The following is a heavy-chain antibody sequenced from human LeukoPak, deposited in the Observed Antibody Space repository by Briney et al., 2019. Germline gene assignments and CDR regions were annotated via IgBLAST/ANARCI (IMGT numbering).Heavy chain of an antibody. J-gene: IGHJ4*02. V-gene: IGHV3-74*01. D-gene: IGHD1-1*01. CDR1: GFSFSGHW. CDR3: ARKGELERRRSWDY. Sequence: GGSLRLSCTASGFSFSGHWMHWARQLPGKGLVWVSRISPTGSTTSYADSVKGRFTVSRDNAKNSLYLQMSSLRAEDTAVYYCARKGELERRRSWDYWGQGTLVTVSS. CDR2: ISPTGSTT.